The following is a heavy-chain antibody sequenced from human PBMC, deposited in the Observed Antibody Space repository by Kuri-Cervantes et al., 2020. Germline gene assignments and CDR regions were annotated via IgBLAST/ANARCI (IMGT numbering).Heavy chain of an antibody. V-gene: IGHV3-7*01. Sequence: GESLKISCAASGFTFSSYSMNWVRQAPGKGLEWVANIKQDGSEKYYVDSVKGRFTISRDNAKNSLYLQRNSLRAEDTAVYYCARASGYSYGYQNYYYYGMDVWGQGTTVTVSS. CDR3: ARASGYSYGYQNYYYYGMDV. CDR1: GFTFSSYS. CDR2: IKQDGSEK. D-gene: IGHD5-18*01. J-gene: IGHJ6*02.